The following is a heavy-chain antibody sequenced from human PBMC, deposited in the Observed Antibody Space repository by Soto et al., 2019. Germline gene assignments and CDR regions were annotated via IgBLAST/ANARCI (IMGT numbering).Heavy chain of an antibody. CDR3: AKDLQSYGDYDYYCYGMDV. D-gene: IGHD4-17*01. J-gene: IGHJ6*02. Sequence: QVQLVESGGGEVQPGRSLTISCAASGFTFSTYGMHWVRQTPGKGLEWVAVISYDGTNKFYSDSVKGRSTISRDNFKNTLTLQMNSLRADDTAVYSCAKDLQSYGDYDYYCYGMDVWGLGNRVTVSS. V-gene: IGHV3-30*18. CDR2: ISYDGTNK. CDR1: GFTFSTYG.